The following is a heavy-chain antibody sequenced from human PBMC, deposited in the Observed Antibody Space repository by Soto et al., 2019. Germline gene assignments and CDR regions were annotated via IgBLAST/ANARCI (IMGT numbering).Heavy chain of an antibody. CDR3: ARDLGDSSSWYPFDY. V-gene: IGHV1-69*13. J-gene: IGHJ4*02. Sequence: GASVKVSCKASGGTFSSYAISWVRQAPGQGLEWMGGIIPIFGTANYAQKFQGRVTITADESTSTAYMELSSLRSEDTAVYYCARDLGDSSSWYPFDYWGQGTLVTVSS. CDR2: IIPIFGTA. CDR1: GGTFSSYA. D-gene: IGHD6-13*01.